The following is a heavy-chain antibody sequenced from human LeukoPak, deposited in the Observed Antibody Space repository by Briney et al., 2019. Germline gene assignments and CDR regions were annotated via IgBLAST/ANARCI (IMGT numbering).Heavy chain of an antibody. V-gene: IGHV3-49*04. CDR1: GFTLGDHA. J-gene: IGHJ6*02. CDR2: IRSNAYRGTT. CDR3: SRGPIQLWVHNGMDV. D-gene: IGHD5-18*01. Sequence: PGGSLRLSCITSGFTLGDHAMSWVRQAPGKGLEWVGFIRSNAYRGTTEYAAPVKGRFTISRDDSKSVVYLQMNGLKSEDTAVYYCSRGPIQLWVHNGMDVWGQGTTVTVSS.